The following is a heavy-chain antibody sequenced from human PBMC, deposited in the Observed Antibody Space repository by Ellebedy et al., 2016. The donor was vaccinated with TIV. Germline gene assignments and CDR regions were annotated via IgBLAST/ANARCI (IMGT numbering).Heavy chain of an antibody. CDR2: IYYSGST. Sequence: SETLSLTCTVSGGSMSSSSYYWGWIRQPPGKGLEWIGSIYYSGSTYYNPSLKSRVTISVDTSKNQFSLKLSSVTAADTAVYYCATTLGAWFDPWGQGTLVTVSS. CDR3: ATTLGAWFDP. CDR1: GGSMSSSSYY. V-gene: IGHV4-39*01. D-gene: IGHD4/OR15-4a*01. J-gene: IGHJ5*02.